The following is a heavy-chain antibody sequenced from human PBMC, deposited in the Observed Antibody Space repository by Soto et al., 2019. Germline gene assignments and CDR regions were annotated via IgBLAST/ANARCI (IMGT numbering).Heavy chain of an antibody. CDR2: IYYSGTP. V-gene: IGHV4-31*03. J-gene: IGHJ6*02. CDR3: ARDEGYYAMDV. CDR1: GVSISSGAYY. Sequence: SETLSLTCTVSGVSISSGAYYWSWIRQHPGKGLEWIGYIYYSGTPYYNPSLESRVIISLDTSKNQFSLKLSSVTAADTAVYYCARDEGYYAMDVWGQGTTVTVSS.